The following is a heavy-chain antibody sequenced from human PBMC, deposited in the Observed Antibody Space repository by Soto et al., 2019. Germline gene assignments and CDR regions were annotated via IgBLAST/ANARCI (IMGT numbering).Heavy chain of an antibody. CDR1: GFIFSTYN. CDR2: MSYDGSQK. Sequence: QVQLVESGGGVVQPGRSLRLSCAASGFIFSTYNMHWVRQAPGKGLEWLTVMSYDGSQKYYADSVKGRLTISRDNSKNTLYLQMTSMRAEDTAVYRCAIAKRSSWPNFDYGGQGTLVTVSS. CDR3: AIAKRSSWPNFDY. J-gene: IGHJ4*02. D-gene: IGHD6-13*01. V-gene: IGHV3-30-3*01.